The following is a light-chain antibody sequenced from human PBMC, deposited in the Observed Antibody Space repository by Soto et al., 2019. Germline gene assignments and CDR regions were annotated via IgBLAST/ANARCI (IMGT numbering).Light chain of an antibody. CDR3: QQYNNWPQGT. Sequence: EIVMTQSPATLSVSPGERATLSCRASQSVRSNLAWYQQKPGQSTRLLIYGASTRATGITPRFSGSGSVTEFTLTISSLQSEDFAVYYCQQYNNWPQGTFGQGTKLEIK. V-gene: IGKV3-15*01. CDR2: GAS. J-gene: IGKJ1*01. CDR1: QSVRSN.